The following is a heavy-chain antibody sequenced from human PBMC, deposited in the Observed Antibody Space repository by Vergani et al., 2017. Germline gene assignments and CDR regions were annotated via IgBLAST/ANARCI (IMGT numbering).Heavy chain of an antibody. D-gene: IGHD6-19*01. CDR2: IYYSGST. CDR3: ARHSXVEWLVKLGWIDP. V-gene: IGHV4-39*01. Sequence: QLQLQESGPGLVKPSATLTLTCSVSGASIRSSNYYWGWIRQPPGKGLEWIASIYYSGSTYYNPSLKSRVTISVDTSKNQISLKLCSVTAADTAVYFCARHSXVEWLVKLGWIDPWGQGILVTVSS. J-gene: IGHJ5*02. CDR1: GASIRSSNYY.